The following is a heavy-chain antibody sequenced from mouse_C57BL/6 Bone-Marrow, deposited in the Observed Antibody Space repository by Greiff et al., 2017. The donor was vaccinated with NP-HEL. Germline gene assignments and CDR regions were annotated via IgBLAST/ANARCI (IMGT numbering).Heavy chain of an antibody. CDR3: ARDLYGNPYWYFDV. CDR1: GFTFSDYY. D-gene: IGHD1-1*01. CDR2: INYDGSST. V-gene: IGHV5-16*01. J-gene: IGHJ1*03. Sequence: EVQRVESEGGLVQPGSSMKPSCTASGFTFSDYYMAWVRQVPEKGLEWVANINYDGSSTYYLDSLKSRFIISRDNAKNILYLQMSSLKSEDTATYYCARDLYGNPYWYFDVWGTGTTVTVSS.